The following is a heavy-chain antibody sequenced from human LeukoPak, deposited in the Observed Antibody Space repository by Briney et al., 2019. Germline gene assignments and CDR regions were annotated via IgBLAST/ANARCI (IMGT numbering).Heavy chain of an antibody. J-gene: IGHJ4*02. V-gene: IGHV3-30*14. Sequence: PGRSLRLSCAASGFTFSSYAMHWVRQAPGKGLEWVAVISYDGSNKYYADSVKGRFTISRDNSKNTLYLQMNSLRAEDTAVYYCARGSRGWGPSLGSYRYWGQGTLVTVSS. D-gene: IGHD3-16*02. CDR1: GFTFSSYA. CDR3: ARGSRGWGPSLGSYRY. CDR2: ISYDGSNK.